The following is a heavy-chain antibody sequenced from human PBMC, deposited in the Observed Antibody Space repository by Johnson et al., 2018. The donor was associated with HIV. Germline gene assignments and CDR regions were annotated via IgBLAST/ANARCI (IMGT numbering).Heavy chain of an antibody. Sequence: VQLVESGGGLVQPGGSLRLSCAASGFTVSSNYMSWVRQAPGKGLEWVSVIYSGGSTYYADSVKGRFTISRDNSKNTLYLQMNSLRAEDTALYYCAKGGYSGSYFGFDIWGQGTLVTVSS. CDR3: AKGGYSGSYFGFDI. CDR1: GFTVSSNY. D-gene: IGHD1-26*01. CDR2: IYSGGST. J-gene: IGHJ3*02. V-gene: IGHV3-53*04.